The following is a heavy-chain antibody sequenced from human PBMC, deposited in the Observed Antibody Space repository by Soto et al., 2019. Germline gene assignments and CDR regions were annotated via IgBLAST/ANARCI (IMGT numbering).Heavy chain of an antibody. V-gene: IGHV3-23*01. Sequence: GGSLRLSCAASGFTFSSYAMNWVRQAPGKGLEWVSAISGSGVRTYYADSVKGRFTISRDNSKNTLYLQMNSLRAEDTALYYCAKDLNFGDYREYFDYWGQGTLVTVSS. D-gene: IGHD4-17*01. J-gene: IGHJ4*02. CDR3: AKDLNFGDYREYFDY. CDR1: GFTFSSYA. CDR2: ISGSGVRT.